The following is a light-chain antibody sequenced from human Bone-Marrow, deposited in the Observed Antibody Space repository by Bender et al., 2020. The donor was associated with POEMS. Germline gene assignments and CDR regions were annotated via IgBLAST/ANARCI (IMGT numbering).Light chain of an antibody. CDR2: KDS. V-gene: IGLV3-25*02. Sequence: SYELTQPPSVSVSPGQTARITCSADALPRQYAYWYQQKPGQSPLLVIYKDSQRPSGIPDRFSGSMSGTSASLAISGLHSEDEADYYCVAWDDTLNGWVFGGGTKLTVL. CDR1: ALPRQY. CDR3: VAWDDTLNGWV. J-gene: IGLJ2*01.